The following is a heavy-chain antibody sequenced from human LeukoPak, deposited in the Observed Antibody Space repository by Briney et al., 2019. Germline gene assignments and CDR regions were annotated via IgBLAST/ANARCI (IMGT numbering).Heavy chain of an antibody. CDR1: GYTLTELS. D-gene: IGHD6-19*01. V-gene: IGHV1-24*01. J-gene: IGHJ4*02. Sequence: ASVKVSCKVSGYTLTELSMHWVRQAPGKGLEWMGGFDPEDGETIYARKFQGRVTMTEDTSTDTAYMELSSLRSEDTAVYYCATSTQWLVPFDYWGQGTLVTVSS. CDR2: FDPEDGET. CDR3: ATSTQWLVPFDY.